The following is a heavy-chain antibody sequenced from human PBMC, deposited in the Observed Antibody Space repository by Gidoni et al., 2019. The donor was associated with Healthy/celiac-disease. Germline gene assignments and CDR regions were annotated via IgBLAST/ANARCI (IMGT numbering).Heavy chain of an antibody. CDR1: GGSVSSGSYS. Sequence: QVQLQESGPGLVKPSETLSLTCTVSGGSVSSGSYSWSWIRQPPGKGLEWIGYIYYSGSTNYNPSLKSRVTISVDTSKNQFSLKLSSVTAADTAVYYCARDSHDYGDYAPEQEGYYYGMDVWGQGTTVTVSS. J-gene: IGHJ6*02. D-gene: IGHD4-17*01. CDR2: IYYSGST. V-gene: IGHV4-61*01. CDR3: ARDSHDYGDYAPEQEGYYYGMDV.